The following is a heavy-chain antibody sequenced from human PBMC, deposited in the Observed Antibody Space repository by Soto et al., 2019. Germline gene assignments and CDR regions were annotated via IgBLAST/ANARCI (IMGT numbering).Heavy chain of an antibody. V-gene: IGHV4-59*08. Sequence: SETLSLTCTVAAGSISSYYWSWIRKSPGKGLEWIGYIYYSGSTKYKPSLKSRVTISVDTSKNQFSLKVSSATAADTAVYYCARHSNRNYGLNYFDYWGLGALVTVSS. CDR3: ARHSNRNYGLNYFDY. CDR2: IYYSGST. CDR1: AGSISSYY. J-gene: IGHJ4*02. D-gene: IGHD4-4*01.